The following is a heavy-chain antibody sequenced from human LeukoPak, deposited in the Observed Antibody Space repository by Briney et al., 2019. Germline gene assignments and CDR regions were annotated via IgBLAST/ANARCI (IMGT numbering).Heavy chain of an antibody. J-gene: IGHJ4*02. CDR2: ISSSSSYI. D-gene: IGHD5-24*01. CDR1: GFTFSSYR. CDR3: ARDEKKWQPAG. Sequence: SGGSLRLSCAASGFTFSSYRMNWVRQAPGKGLEWVSSISSSSSYIYYADSVKGRFTISRDNAKNSLYLQMNSLRAEDTAVYYCARDEKKWQPAGWGQGTLVTVSS. V-gene: IGHV3-21*01.